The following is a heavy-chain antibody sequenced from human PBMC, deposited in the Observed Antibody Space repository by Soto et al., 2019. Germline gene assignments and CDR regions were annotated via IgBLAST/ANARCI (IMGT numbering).Heavy chain of an antibody. CDR3: ARDTQDDFWIRYYRDY. Sequence: PGGSLRLSCAASGFTFSSYSMNWVRQAPGKGLEWVSYISSSSSTIYYADSVKGRFTTSRDNAKNSLYLQMNSLRDEDTAVYYCARDTQDDFWIRYYRDYWGQGTLVTVSS. J-gene: IGHJ4*02. D-gene: IGHD3-3*01. CDR1: GFTFSSYS. CDR2: ISSSSSTI. V-gene: IGHV3-48*02.